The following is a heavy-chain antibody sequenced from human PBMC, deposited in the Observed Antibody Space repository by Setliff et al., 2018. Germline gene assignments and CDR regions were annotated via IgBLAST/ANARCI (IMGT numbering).Heavy chain of an antibody. CDR3: ARSTNYGMRFWFDN. CDR1: GNIFTGHF. Sequence: WASVKVSCKASGNIFTGHFLHWVRQAPGQGLEWMGWINPDTGDTHYPVNFQGRVTMTRDTSISTGSMELSRLGSDDTAVYFCARSTNYGMRFWFDNWGQGALVTVSS. J-gene: IGHJ4*02. D-gene: IGHD1-7*01. CDR2: INPDTGDT. V-gene: IGHV1-2*02.